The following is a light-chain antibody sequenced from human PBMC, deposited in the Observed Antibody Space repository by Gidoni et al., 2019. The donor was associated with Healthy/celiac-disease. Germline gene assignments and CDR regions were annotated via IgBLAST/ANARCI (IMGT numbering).Light chain of an antibody. J-gene: IGKJ1*01. V-gene: IGKV3-11*01. CDR2: DAS. Sequence: EIVLTQSPATLSLSPGERATLSCRASQSVSSYLAWYQQKPAQAPRLLIYDASNRATGLPARFSGSVSVTDFTLTLSSLGPEDFAVYYCQQRSNWPGTFGQGTKVEIK. CDR1: QSVSSY. CDR3: QQRSNWPGT.